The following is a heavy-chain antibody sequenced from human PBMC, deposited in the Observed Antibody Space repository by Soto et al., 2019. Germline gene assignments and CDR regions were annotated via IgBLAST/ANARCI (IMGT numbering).Heavy chain of an antibody. J-gene: IGHJ6*02. V-gene: IGHV6-1*01. Sequence: PSQTLSLTCVISGDSVSSNSAAWNWIRQSPSRGLEWLGRTYYRSKWYNDYAVSVKSRITINPDTSKNQFSLQLNSVTSEDTAVYYCARDRMGWELQYYYYGMDGWGQGNTVTFSS. CDR2: TYYRSKWYN. CDR3: ARDRMGWELQYYYYGMDG. CDR1: GDSVSSNSAA. D-gene: IGHD1-26*01.